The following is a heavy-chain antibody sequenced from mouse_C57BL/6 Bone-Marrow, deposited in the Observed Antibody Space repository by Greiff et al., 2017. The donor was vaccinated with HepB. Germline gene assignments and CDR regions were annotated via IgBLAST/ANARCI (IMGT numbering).Heavy chain of an antibody. Sequence: EVQVVESGPELVKPGASVKISCKASGYSFTGYFMNWVKQSHGKSLEWIGRINPYNGDTFYNQKFKGKATLTVDKSSSTAHMELLSLTSEDFAVYYCARYRIYYGNYRYYAMDYWGQGTSVTVSS. CDR1: GYSFTGYF. CDR2: INPYNGDT. D-gene: IGHD2-1*01. V-gene: IGHV1-37*01. CDR3: ARYRIYYGNYRYYAMDY. J-gene: IGHJ4*01.